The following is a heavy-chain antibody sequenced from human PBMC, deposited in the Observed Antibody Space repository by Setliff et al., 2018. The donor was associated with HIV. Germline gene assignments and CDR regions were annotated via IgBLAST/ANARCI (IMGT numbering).Heavy chain of an antibody. CDR1: GGSISTYY. Sequence: SETLSLTCTVSGGSISTYYWSWIRQPPGKGLEWMGNIYHSGSTNYNPSLKSRVTISVDTSKNQFSLKLSSVTAADTAVYYCARGKDFWSGYYYYYMDVWGKGTTVTVSS. CDR2: IYHSGST. J-gene: IGHJ6*03. D-gene: IGHD3-3*01. CDR3: ARGKDFWSGYYYYYMDV. V-gene: IGHV4-59*12.